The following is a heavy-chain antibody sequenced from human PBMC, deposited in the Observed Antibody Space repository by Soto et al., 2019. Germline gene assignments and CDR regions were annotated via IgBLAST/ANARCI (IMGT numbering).Heavy chain of an antibody. V-gene: IGHV3-33*01. Sequence: GGSLRLSCAASGFTFSSYGMHWVRQAPGKGLEWVAVIWYDGSNKYYADSVKGRFTISRDNSKNTLYLQMNSLRAEDTAVYYCARGYCTNGVWCPYYMDVWGKGTTVTVSS. D-gene: IGHD2-8*01. J-gene: IGHJ6*03. CDR2: IWYDGSNK. CDR3: ARGYCTNGVWCPYYMDV. CDR1: GFTFSSYG.